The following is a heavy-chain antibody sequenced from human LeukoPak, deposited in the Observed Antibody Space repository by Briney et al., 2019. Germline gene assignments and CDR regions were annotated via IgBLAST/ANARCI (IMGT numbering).Heavy chain of an antibody. CDR2: IYSGGST. CDR1: GXTASSNY. Sequence: PGGSLRLSCAASGXTASSNYMSWVRQAPGKGLEWVSVIYSGGSTYYADSVKGRFTISRDNSKNTLYLQMNSLRAEDTAVYYCARCHNWNDCYFDYWGQGTLVTVSS. J-gene: IGHJ4*02. D-gene: IGHD1-1*01. V-gene: IGHV3-66*01. CDR3: ARCHNWNDCYFDY.